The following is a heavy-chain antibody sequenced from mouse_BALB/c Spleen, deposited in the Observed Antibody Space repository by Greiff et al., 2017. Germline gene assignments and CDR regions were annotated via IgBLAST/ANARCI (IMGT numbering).Heavy chain of an antibody. V-gene: IGHV5-9-4*01. CDR1: GFTFSSYA. Sequence: EVQGVESGGGLVKPGGSLKLSCAASGFTFSSYAMSWVRQSPEKRLEWVAEISSGGSYTYYPDTVTGRFTISRDNAKNTLYLEMSSLRSEDTAMYYCARGRGTAWFAYWGHGLWSLSLQ. CDR3: ARGRGTAWFAY. D-gene: IGHD2-14*01. CDR2: ISSGGSYT. J-gene: IGHJ3*01.